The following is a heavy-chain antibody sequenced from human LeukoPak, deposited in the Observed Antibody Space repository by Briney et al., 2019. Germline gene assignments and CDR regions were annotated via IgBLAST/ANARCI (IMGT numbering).Heavy chain of an antibody. Sequence: GESLKISCKGSGYTFTNYWISWVPQMPGKRLEWMGRIDPSDSYTNYNPSFRGHITISADKSISTAYLQWSSLKASDTAMYYCARLKSGSHTCYDYWGQGTLVTVSS. D-gene: IGHD1-1*01. J-gene: IGHJ4*02. CDR2: IDPSDSYT. V-gene: IGHV5-10-1*01. CDR1: GYTFTNYW. CDR3: ARLKSGSHTCYDY.